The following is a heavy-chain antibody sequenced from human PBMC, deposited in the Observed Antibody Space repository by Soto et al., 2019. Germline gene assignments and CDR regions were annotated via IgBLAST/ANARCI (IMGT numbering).Heavy chain of an antibody. J-gene: IGHJ2*01. CDR2: ISWNSGSI. CDR3: AKDYSSRFWYFDL. Sequence: GGSLRLSCAASGFTFDDYAMHWVRQAPGKGLEWVSGISWNSGSIGYADSVKGRFTISRDNAKNSLYLQMNSLRAEDTALYYCAKDYSSRFWYFDLWGRGTLVTVSS. CDR1: GFTFDDYA. V-gene: IGHV3-9*01. D-gene: IGHD6-19*01.